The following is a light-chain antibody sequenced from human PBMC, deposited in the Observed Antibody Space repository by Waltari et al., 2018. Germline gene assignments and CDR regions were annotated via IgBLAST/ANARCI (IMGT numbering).Light chain of an antibody. CDR3: SSYTNRATLRV. J-gene: IGLJ1*01. CDR1: SSDIGNYNY. Sequence: QSALAQPASVSGSPGQSIAISCTGTSSDIGNYNYVSCYQQHPGKAPKLILYEVSERPSGVSRRFSGSKSGNKATLTISGLQADDEADYYCSSYTNRATLRVFGTGTKVTVL. V-gene: IGLV2-14*01. CDR2: EVS.